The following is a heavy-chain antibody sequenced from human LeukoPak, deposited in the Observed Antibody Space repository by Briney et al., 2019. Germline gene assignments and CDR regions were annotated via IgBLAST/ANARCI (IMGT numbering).Heavy chain of an antibody. Sequence: SETLSLTCAVYGGSFSGYYWSWIRQPPGKGLEWIGEINYSENTNWIGEIKHSENTNYNPSLKSRVTISVDRSKNQFSLKLSSVTAADTAVYYCARAEYSSSWPFDYWGQGTLVTVSS. CDR3: ARAEYSSSWPFDY. D-gene: IGHD6-13*01. CDR2: IKHSENT. V-gene: IGHV4-34*01. CDR1: GGSFSGYY. J-gene: IGHJ4*02.